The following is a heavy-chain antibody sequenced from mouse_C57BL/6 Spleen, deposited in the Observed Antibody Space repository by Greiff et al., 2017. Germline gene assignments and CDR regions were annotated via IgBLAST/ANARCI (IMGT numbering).Heavy chain of an antibody. CDR3: ARDDYDDYYAMDY. CDR2: INPNNGGT. D-gene: IGHD2-4*01. Sequence: VQLKESGPELVKPGASVKIPCKASGYTFTDYNMDWVKQSHGKSLEWIGDINPNNGGTIYNQKFKGKATLTVDKSSSTAYMELRSLTSEDTAVYYCARDDYDDYYAMDYWGQGTSVTVSS. V-gene: IGHV1-18*01. CDR1: GYTFTDYN. J-gene: IGHJ4*01.